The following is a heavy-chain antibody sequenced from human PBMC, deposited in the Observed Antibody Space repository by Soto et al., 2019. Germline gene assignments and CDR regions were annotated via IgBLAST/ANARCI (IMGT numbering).Heavy chain of an antibody. Sequence: GGSLRLSCGGSGFRFSDYAMGWVRQAPGKGLEWVSFISDGGRSTYYSDSVKGRFTVSRDNSKNTVYLQLHGLRVEDTAVYFCARAFGCWDRNSPLVYWGQGALVTVSS. J-gene: IGHJ4*02. V-gene: IGHV3-23*01. CDR3: ARAFGCWDRNSPLVY. D-gene: IGHD4-4*01. CDR1: GFRFSDYA. CDR2: ISDGGRST.